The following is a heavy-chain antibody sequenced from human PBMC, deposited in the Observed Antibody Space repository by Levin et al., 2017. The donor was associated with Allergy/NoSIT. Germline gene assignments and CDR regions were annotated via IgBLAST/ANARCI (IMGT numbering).Heavy chain of an antibody. CDR2: IYYSGST. J-gene: IGHJ4*02. CDR1: GGSISSGGYY. V-gene: IGHV4-31*03. Sequence: SQTLSLTCTVSGGSISSGGYYWNWIRQHPGKGLEWIGHIYYSGSTYYNPSLKSRVTIPLDTPKNQFSLKLRSVTAADAAVYYCARGDPSLDYWGQGTLVTVSS. D-gene: IGHD3-16*01. CDR3: ARGDPSLDY.